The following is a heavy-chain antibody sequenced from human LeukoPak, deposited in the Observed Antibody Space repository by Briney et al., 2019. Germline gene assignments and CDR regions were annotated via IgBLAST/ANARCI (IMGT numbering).Heavy chain of an antibody. V-gene: IGHV1-2*02. D-gene: IGHD6-6*01. CDR2: INPNSGGT. CDR1: GYTFTGYY. J-gene: IGHJ4*02. CDR3: ARAIAVRRGDY. Sequence: GASVKVSCKASGYTFTGYYMHWVRQAPGQGHEWMGWINPNSGGTNYAQKFQGRVTMTRDTSISTAYMELGRLKSDDTAVYYCARAIAVRRGDYWGQGTLVTVSS.